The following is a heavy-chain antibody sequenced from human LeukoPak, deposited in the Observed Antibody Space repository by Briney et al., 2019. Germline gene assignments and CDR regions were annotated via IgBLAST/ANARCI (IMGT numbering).Heavy chain of an antibody. CDR3: AKDLSTGTMPFDY. CDR1: GFTFSSYA. J-gene: IGHJ4*02. Sequence: GGSLRLSCAASGFTFSSYAMNWVRQAPGKGLEWVSAISGSGGSTYYADPVKGRFTISRDNSKNTLYLQMNSLRAEDSAVYYCAKDLSTGTMPFDYWGQGTLVTVSS. V-gene: IGHV3-23*01. CDR2: ISGSGGST. D-gene: IGHD1-7*01.